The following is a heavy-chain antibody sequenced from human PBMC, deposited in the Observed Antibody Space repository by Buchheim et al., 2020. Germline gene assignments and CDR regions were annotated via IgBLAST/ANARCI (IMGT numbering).Heavy chain of an antibody. D-gene: IGHD2-2*01. CDR3: ARGGNIVSVVPAATYYYYYGMDV. CDR1: GGSISSSNW. Sequence: QVQLQESGPGLVKPSGTLSLTCAVSGGSISSSNWWSWVRQPPGKGLEWIGEIYHSGSNNYNPSLKSRVTISVDKSQNQFYLKLSSVTAADTAVYYCARGGNIVSVVPAATYYYYYGMDVWGQGTT. J-gene: IGHJ6*02. V-gene: IGHV4-4*02. CDR2: IYHSGSN.